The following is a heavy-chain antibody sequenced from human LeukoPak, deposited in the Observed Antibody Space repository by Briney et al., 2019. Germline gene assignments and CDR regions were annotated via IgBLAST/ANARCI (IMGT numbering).Heavy chain of an antibody. D-gene: IGHD3-10*01. CDR1: GFTFSSYA. CDR3: AKANMVRGVTLKFDY. CDR2: ISGSGGST. V-gene: IGHV3-23*01. Sequence: PGGSLRLSCAASGFTFSSYAMSWVRQAPGKGLEWVSAISGSGGSTYYADSVKGRFTISRDNSKNTLYLQMNSLRAEDTAVYYCAKANMVRGVTLKFDYWGQGPLVPVSS. J-gene: IGHJ4*02.